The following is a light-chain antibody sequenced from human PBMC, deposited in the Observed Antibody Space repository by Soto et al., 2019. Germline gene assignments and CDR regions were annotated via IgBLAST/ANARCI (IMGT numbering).Light chain of an antibody. J-gene: IGKJ1*01. CDR2: KAS. V-gene: IGKV1-5*03. CDR3: QHYNSYSEA. Sequence: DIQMTQSPSTLSGSVGDRVTITCRASQTISSWLAWYQQKPGTAPKLLIYKASTLKSGVPSSFGGSGSGTQFTLTISSLQPDDFATYCCQHYNSYSEAFGQGTKVDIK. CDR1: QTISSW.